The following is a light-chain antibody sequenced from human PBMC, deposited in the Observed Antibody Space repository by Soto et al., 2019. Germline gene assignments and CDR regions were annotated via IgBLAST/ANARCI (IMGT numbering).Light chain of an antibody. Sequence: DIQLTQSPSFLSASVGDRVTITCRASQGLSSYLAWYQQKPGKAPNLLIYAAFTLQSGVPSRFSGSGSGTEFTLTISSLQPEDFVTYYCQQLKSYPITFGQGTRLEI. CDR2: AAF. CDR3: QQLKSYPIT. CDR1: QGLSSY. J-gene: IGKJ5*01. V-gene: IGKV1-9*01.